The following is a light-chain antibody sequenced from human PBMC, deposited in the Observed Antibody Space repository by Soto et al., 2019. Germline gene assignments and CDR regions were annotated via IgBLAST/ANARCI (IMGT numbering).Light chain of an antibody. J-gene: IGKJ3*01. Sequence: EIVLTQSPATLSLSPGERATLSCRASQSVSTYLAWYQQKPGQAPRLLIYDSSNRATGVPGRFSGSGSGTEFTLTISRLEPEDFAVYFCLQHDDSPFTFGPGTKVDI. CDR1: QSVSTY. V-gene: IGKV3-11*01. CDR3: LQHDDSPFT. CDR2: DSS.